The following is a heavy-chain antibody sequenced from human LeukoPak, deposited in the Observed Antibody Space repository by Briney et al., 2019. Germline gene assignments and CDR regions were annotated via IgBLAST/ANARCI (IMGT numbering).Heavy chain of an antibody. D-gene: IGHD1-14*01. V-gene: IGHV4-4*02. J-gene: IGHJ4*02. CDR3: ASGMTGNWYYFDY. Sequence: SETLSLTCAVSGGSISTTNWWSWVRQPPGKGLEWIGEIYHSGGTNYNPSLKSRVTISVDKSKNQFSLKLNSATAADTAVYYCASGMTGNWYYFDYWGQGTLVTVSS. CDR2: IYHSGGT. CDR1: GGSISTTNW.